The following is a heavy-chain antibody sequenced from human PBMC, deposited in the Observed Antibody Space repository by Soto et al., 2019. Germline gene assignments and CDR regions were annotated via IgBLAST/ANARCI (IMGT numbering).Heavy chain of an antibody. D-gene: IGHD1-26*01. CDR2: SFYSGST. J-gene: IGHJ5*02. CDR3: ARDGKVSGSATHWFDP. Sequence: QVQLQESGPGLVKPSETLSLTCTVSGGSISNYYWSWIRQPPGKGLEWIGCSFYSGSTNYSPSLTSRVTISVDTSKNQFSLELSSVTAADTAVYYCARDGKVSGSATHWFDPWGQGTLVTVSS. V-gene: IGHV4-59*01. CDR1: GGSISNYY.